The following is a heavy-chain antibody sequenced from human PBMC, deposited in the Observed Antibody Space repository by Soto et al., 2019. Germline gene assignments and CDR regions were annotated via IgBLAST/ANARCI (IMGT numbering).Heavy chain of an antibody. J-gene: IGHJ3*02. V-gene: IGHV3-15*07. Sequence: EVQLVESGGGVVKPGGSLRLSCAASGFTFSNAWMNWVRQAPGKGLEWVGRIKSKTDGGTTDYPAPVKGRLTSSRDGSKNTLYLQMNSRKTEDTAVYYCTTVYSSIDDAFDIWGQGTMVTVSS. CDR2: IKSKTDGGTT. CDR3: TTVYSSIDDAFDI. CDR1: GFTFSNAW. D-gene: IGHD6-13*01.